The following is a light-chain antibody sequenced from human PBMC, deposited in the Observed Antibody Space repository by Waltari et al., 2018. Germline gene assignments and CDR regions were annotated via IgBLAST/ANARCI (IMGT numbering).Light chain of an antibody. J-gene: IGKJ1*01. Sequence: DIVMTQSPVSLPVTPGEPASISCRSSQSLLHRDGYNYVDWYLQKPGQSPQLLIYMGSNRASGVPDRVRGSGSGTDFTLKISRVEAEDVGVYYCMQALRTWTFREGTKVEIK. V-gene: IGKV2-28*01. CDR2: MGS. CDR1: QSLLHRDGYNY. CDR3: MQALRTWT.